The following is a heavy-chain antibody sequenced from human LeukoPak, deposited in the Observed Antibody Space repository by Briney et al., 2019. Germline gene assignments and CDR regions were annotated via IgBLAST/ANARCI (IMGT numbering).Heavy chain of an antibody. D-gene: IGHD3-16*02. CDR2: ISGSGGST. CDR1: GFTFSSYA. V-gene: IGHV3-23*01. J-gene: IGHJ4*02. Sequence: GGSLRLSCAASGFTFSSYAMSWFRQAPGKGLEWVSAISGSGGSTYYADSVKGRFTISRDNSKNTLYLQMNSLRAEDTAVYYCARDLLVDDYVWGSYRPPGYWGQGTLVTVSS. CDR3: ARDLLVDDYVWGSYRPPGY.